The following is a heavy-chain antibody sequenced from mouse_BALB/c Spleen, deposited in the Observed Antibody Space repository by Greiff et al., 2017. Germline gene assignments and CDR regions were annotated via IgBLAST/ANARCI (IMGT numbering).Heavy chain of an antibody. Sequence: DVMLVESGGGLVQPGGSLRLSCATSGFTFTDYYMSWVRQPPGKALEWLGFIRNKANGYTTEYSASVKGRFTISRDNSKSILYLQMNTLRAEDSATYYCARDKCAMDYWGQGTSVTVSS. CDR3: ARDKCAMDY. V-gene: IGHV7-3*02. J-gene: IGHJ4*01. CDR1: GFTFTDYY. CDR2: IRNKANGYTT.